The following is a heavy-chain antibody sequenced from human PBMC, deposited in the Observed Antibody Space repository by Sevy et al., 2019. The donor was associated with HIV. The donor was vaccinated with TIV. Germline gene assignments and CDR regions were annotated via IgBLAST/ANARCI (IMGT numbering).Heavy chain of an antibody. V-gene: IGHV3-23*01. CDR2: ISGSGDIT. CDR1: GFTFNNYA. D-gene: IGHD6-19*01. CDR3: ANGMYNSGWYAPGCFDN. Sequence: GGSLRLSCAASGFTFNNYAMSWVRQAPGKGLEWISGISGSGDITYYADSVKGRFTISRDNSENTMYLQMNRLRAEDAAVYYCANGMYNSGWYAPGCFDNWGQGTLVTISS. J-gene: IGHJ4*02.